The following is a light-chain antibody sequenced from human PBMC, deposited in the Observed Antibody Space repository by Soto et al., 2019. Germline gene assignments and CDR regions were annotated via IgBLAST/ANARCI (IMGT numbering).Light chain of an antibody. V-gene: IGKV3-20*01. CDR2: GAT. J-gene: IGKJ3*01. CDR1: QSVSSNY. CDR3: QKYGRSPIFT. Sequence: EIVLTQSPGTLSLSPGERATLSCRASQSVSSNYLAWYQQKPGQAPRLLIYGATNRATGIPDRFSGSVSGADFTPTTSRLELEIFAVYYCQKYGRSPIFTSGPGTKVDI.